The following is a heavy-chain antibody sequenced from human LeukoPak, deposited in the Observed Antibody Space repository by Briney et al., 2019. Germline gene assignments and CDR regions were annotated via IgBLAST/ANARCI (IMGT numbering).Heavy chain of an antibody. CDR2: IKQDGSEK. Sequence: GGSLRLSCAASGFTFSSYWMSWVRQAPGKGLEWVANIKQDGSEKYYVDSVKGRFTISRDNAKNSLYLQMNSLRAEDTAVYYCAREKWERLRYYYYYMYVWGKGTTVTVSS. V-gene: IGHV3-7*01. CDR1: GFTFSSYW. CDR3: AREKWERLRYYYYYMYV. D-gene: IGHD1-26*01. J-gene: IGHJ6*03.